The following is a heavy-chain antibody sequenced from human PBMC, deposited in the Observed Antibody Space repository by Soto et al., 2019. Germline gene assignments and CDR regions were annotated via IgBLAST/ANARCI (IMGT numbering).Heavy chain of an antibody. J-gene: IGHJ4*02. CDR2: IYYSGST. D-gene: IGHD6-19*01. Sequence: SETLSLTCTVSGGSISSGGYYWSWIRQHPGKGLEWIGYIYYSGSTYYNPSLKSRVTISVDTSKNQFSLKLSSVTAADTAVYYCARASKQTGYSSGWTQRGYFDYWGQGTLVTVSS. CDR3: ARASKQTGYSSGWTQRGYFDY. CDR1: GGSISSGGYY. V-gene: IGHV4-31*03.